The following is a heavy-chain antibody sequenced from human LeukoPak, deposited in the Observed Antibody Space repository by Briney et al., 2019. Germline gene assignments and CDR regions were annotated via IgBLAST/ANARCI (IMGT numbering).Heavy chain of an antibody. Sequence: PSETLSLTCTVSGGSISSYYWSWIRQPPGKGLEWIGYIYYSGSTNYNPSLKSRVTISVDTSKNQFSLKLSSVTAADTAVYYCASGEADGVLDYWGKGTLVTVSS. CDR1: GGSISSYY. J-gene: IGHJ4*02. V-gene: IGHV4-59*08. CDR3: ASGEADGVLDY. CDR2: IYYSGST. D-gene: IGHD3-10*01.